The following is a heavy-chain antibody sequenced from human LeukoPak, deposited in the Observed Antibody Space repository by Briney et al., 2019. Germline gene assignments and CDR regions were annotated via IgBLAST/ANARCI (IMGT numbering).Heavy chain of an antibody. CDR2: ISNSGST. Sequence: SETLSLTCAVSGGSISSSSYYWGWIRQTPGTGLEWIASISNSGSTYYSPSLKSRVTRSVDTSKNQFSLNLSSATAADTAVYYCARESHYYDSSGYYSYFDNWGQGILVTVSS. J-gene: IGHJ4*02. CDR3: ARESHYYDSSGYYSYFDN. V-gene: IGHV4-39*07. CDR1: GGSISSSSYY. D-gene: IGHD3-22*01.